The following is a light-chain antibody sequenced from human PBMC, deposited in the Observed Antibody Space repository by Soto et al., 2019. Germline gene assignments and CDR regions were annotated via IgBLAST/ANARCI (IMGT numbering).Light chain of an antibody. CDR1: ISNIATNY. V-gene: IGLV1-47*01. J-gene: IGLJ1*01. Sequence: QSVLTQPPSVSGTPGQRVTISCSGGISNIATNYVHWFQQLPGTAPKVLSNRDNQRPSGVPDRFSGSKSGTSASLAISGLRSEDESEYYCAACDATVRSYVFGTGTKVTVL. CDR3: AACDATVRSYV. CDR2: RDN.